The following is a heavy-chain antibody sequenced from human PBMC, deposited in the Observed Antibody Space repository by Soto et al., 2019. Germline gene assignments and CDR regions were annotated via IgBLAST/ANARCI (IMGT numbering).Heavy chain of an antibody. CDR3: AARQGGSYNWCDP. CDR2: IYNSGST. Sequence: SERMSLACTLSTSSMSRSSYSCGWIRQPPGKGLEWIGTIYNSGSTYYNPSLKSRVTMSVDTSKSPFYMKLSSVTAADTAVYYCAARQGGSYNWCDPWGQGTLVTVSS. CDR1: TSSMSRSSYS. J-gene: IGHJ5*02. V-gene: IGHV4-39*01. D-gene: IGHD2-15*01.